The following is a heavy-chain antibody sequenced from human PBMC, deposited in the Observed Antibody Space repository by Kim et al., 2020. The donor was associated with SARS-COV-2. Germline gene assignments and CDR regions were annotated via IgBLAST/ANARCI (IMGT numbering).Heavy chain of an antibody. D-gene: IGHD3-16*01. J-gene: IGHJ6*02. CDR3: ARGSWGPVHYYYYGLDV. CDR2: IYYSGST. Sequence: SETLSLTCNVSGGSISGHYWTWIRQPPGKELEWIGYIYYSGSTNYNPSLKSRVTISIDTSKNHFSLKLTSVTAADTAVYYCARGSWGPVHYYYYGLDVWGQGTTVTVTS. V-gene: IGHV4-59*11. CDR1: GGSISGHY.